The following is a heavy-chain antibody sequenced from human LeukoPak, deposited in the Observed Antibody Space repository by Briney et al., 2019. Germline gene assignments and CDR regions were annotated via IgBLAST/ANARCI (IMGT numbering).Heavy chain of an antibody. CDR2: IYYSGST. CDR1: GESIRSGHYY. Sequence: SETLSLTCTVSGESIRSGHYYWAWIRQTPGKGLQWIGSIYYSGSTYYNPSLKSRVTISVDTSKNQFSLKLSSVTAADTAVYYCARRIRNFDWLLDGLFDYWGQGTLVTVSS. CDR3: ARRIRNFDWLLDGLFDY. J-gene: IGHJ4*02. D-gene: IGHD3-9*01. V-gene: IGHV4-39*01.